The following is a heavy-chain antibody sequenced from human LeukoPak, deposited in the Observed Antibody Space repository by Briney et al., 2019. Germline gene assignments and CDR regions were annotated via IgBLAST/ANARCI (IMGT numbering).Heavy chain of an antibody. V-gene: IGHV3-30*18. CDR3: AKDSSSSPFDY. CDR1: GFTFSSYG. J-gene: IGHJ4*02. CDR2: ISYDGSNK. Sequence: GRSLRLSCAASGFTFSSYGMHWVRQAPGKGLEWVAVISYDGSNKYYADSVKGRFTISRDNSKNTLYLQMNSVRAEDTSVYYCAKDSSSSPFDYWGQGTLVTVSS. D-gene: IGHD6-6*01.